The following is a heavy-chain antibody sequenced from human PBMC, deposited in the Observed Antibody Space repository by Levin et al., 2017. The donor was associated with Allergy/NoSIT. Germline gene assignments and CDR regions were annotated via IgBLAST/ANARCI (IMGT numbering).Heavy chain of an antibody. D-gene: IGHD6-13*01. CDR2: IIPIFGTA. V-gene: IGHV1-69*13. CDR3: ARGVAAAAEYYYGMDV. Sequence: SVKVSCKASGGTFSSYAISWVRQAPGQGLEWMGGIIPIFGTANYAQKFQGRVTITADESTSTAYMELSSLRSEDTAVYYCARGVAAAAEYYYGMDVWGQGTTVTVSS. CDR1: GGTFSSYA. J-gene: IGHJ6*02.